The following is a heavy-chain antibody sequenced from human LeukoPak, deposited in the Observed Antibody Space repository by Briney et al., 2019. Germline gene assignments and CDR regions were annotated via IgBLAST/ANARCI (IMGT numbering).Heavy chain of an antibody. J-gene: IGHJ5*02. CDR1: GFTFSNYA. CDR2: ISGSGGSA. V-gene: IGHV3-23*01. D-gene: IGHD6-19*01. Sequence: PGGSLRLSCAASGFTFSNYAMSWVRQAPGKGLEWVSAISGSGGSAYYADSVKGRFTISRDNAKNSLYLQMNSLRAEDTAVYYCARGSVQYSSGWYVGWFDPWGQGTLVTVSS. CDR3: ARGSVQYSSGWYVGWFDP.